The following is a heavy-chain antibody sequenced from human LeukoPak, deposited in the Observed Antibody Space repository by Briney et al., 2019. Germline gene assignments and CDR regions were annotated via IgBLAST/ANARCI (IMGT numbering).Heavy chain of an antibody. D-gene: IGHD3-3*01. CDR3: ARGHVFRFLEWFPIYMDV. V-gene: IGHV3-23*01. J-gene: IGHJ6*03. Sequence: PGGSLRLSCAASGFTFSIYAMSWVRQAPGKGLEWVSAISGSGGSTYYADSVKGRFTISRDNSKNTLYLQMNSLRAEDTAVYYCARGHVFRFLEWFPIYMDVWGIGTTVTVSS. CDR1: GFTFSIYA. CDR2: ISGSGGST.